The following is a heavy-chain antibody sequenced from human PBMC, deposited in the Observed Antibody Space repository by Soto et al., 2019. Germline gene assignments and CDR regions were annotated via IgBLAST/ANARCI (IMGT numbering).Heavy chain of an antibody. J-gene: IGHJ6*02. CDR2: ISGSGGSR. CDR1: GFTFSSYA. CDR3: AKSGERIKHGGMDV. V-gene: IGHV3-23*01. D-gene: IGHD7-27*01. Sequence: EVQLLESGGGLVQPGGSLRLSCAASGFTFSSYAMSWVRQAPGKGLEWVSAISGSGGSRYYADSVKGRFTISRENSKNTLYLQMNSLRAEDTAVYYCAKSGERIKHGGMDVWGQGTTVTVSS.